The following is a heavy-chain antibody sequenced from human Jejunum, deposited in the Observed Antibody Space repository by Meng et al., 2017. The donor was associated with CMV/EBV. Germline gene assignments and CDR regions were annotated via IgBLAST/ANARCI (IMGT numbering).Heavy chain of an antibody. V-gene: IGHV3-74*03. CDR2: INNDGSRT. D-gene: IGHD5-24*01. J-gene: IGHJ4*02. CDR3: ARQYNQQSVFDY. Sequence: SCVASGFSISTNSMHWVRQAPGKGLVWVVSINNDGSRTEYVDSVKGRFTISRDNAKNTVYLYMNSLRAEDTAVYYCARQYNQQSVFDYWGLGTLVTVSS. CDR1: GFSISTNS.